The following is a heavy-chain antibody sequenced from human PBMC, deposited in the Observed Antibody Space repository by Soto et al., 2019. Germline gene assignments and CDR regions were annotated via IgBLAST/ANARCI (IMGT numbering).Heavy chain of an antibody. CDR1: GGSISSYY. Sequence: SETLSLTCTVSGGSISSYYWSWIRQPPGKGLEWIGYIYYSGSTNYNPSLKSRVTISVDTSKNQFSLKLSSVTAADTAVYYCARRERDGYGDYPFGFDYWGQGTLVTVSS. J-gene: IGHJ4*02. V-gene: IGHV4-59*08. CDR2: IYYSGST. D-gene: IGHD4-17*01. CDR3: ARRERDGYGDYPFGFDY.